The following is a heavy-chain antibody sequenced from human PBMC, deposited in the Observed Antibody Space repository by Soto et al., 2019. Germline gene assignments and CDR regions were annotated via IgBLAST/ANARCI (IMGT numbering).Heavy chain of an antibody. D-gene: IGHD1-26*01. CDR1: GFTFSSYW. CDR2: IDNAGSSV. CDR3: TRVGGSVSGMDV. Sequence: EVPLVESGGGLVQPGGSLRLSCAASGFTFSSYWMHWVRQAAGKGLVWVSRIDNAGSSVRYADSVKGRFTISRDNAKNTLYLQMNSLRAEDTAVYYCTRVGGSVSGMDVWGHGTMVTVSS. J-gene: IGHJ6*02. V-gene: IGHV3-74*01.